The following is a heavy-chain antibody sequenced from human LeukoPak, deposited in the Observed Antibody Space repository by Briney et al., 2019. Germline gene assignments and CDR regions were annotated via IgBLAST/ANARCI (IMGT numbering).Heavy chain of an antibody. CDR1: GGSLSSSY. D-gene: IGHD2-2*01. CDR2: ISNSGST. J-gene: IGHJ4*02. V-gene: IGHV4-59*01. CDR3: AKDSTIVVVPAYDY. Sequence: SETLSLTCAVSGGSLSSSYWSWIRQPPGKGLEWIGYISNSGSTSYNASPKSRVTISADTSKKQFSLKLSSVTAADTAVYYCAKDSTIVVVPAYDYWGQGTLVTVSS.